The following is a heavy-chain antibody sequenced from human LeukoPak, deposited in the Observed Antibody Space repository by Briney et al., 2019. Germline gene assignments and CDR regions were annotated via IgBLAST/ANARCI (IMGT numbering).Heavy chain of an antibody. V-gene: IGHV3-30-3*01. J-gene: IGHJ4*02. CDR1: GFAFSSYA. CDR3: ARTIVVVVAALDY. CDR2: ISYDGSNK. Sequence: RGRSLRLSCAASGFAFSSYAMHWVRQAPGKGLEWVAVISYDGSNKYYADSVKGRFTISRDNSKNTLYLQMNSLRAEDTAVYYCARTIVVVVAALDYWGQGTLVTVSS. D-gene: IGHD2-15*01.